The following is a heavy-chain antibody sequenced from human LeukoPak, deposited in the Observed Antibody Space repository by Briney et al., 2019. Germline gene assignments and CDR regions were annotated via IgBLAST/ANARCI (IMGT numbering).Heavy chain of an antibody. V-gene: IGHV3-23*01. CDR3: ASTIGLGFGEFPFDY. J-gene: IGHJ4*02. CDR2: ISGSGGST. Sequence: GGSLRLSCAASGFTFSSYAMSWVRQAPGKGLEWVSAISGSGGSTYYADSVKGRFTISRDNSKNTLYLQMNSLRAEDTAVYYCASTIGLGFGEFPFDYWGQGTLVTVSS. CDR1: GFTFSSYA. D-gene: IGHD3-10*01.